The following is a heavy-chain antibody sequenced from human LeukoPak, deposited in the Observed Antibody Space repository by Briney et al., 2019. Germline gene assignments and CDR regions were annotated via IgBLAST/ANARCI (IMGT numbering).Heavy chain of an antibody. Sequence: PSETLSLTCAFYGGSFSGYYWSWIRQPPGKGLEWIGEFRHSGSTNYNPSLKSRVTISIDTSKNQFSLKLTSVTAADTAVYYCARGRDGYGFPMRKSGYYFDYWGQGTLVTVSS. D-gene: IGHD5-24*01. CDR1: GGSFSGYY. CDR2: FRHSGST. J-gene: IGHJ4*02. CDR3: ARGRDGYGFPMRKSGYYFDY. V-gene: IGHV4-34*01.